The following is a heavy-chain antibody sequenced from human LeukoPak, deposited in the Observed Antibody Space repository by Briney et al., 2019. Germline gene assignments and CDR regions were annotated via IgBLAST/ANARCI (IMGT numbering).Heavy chain of an antibody. J-gene: IGHJ4*02. Sequence: GYAFTVCCMDLSRHAPGQGQERMGWINPKSGGTNYAQKFQGTVTMTSDTSISTVYMELSRLRSADTAVYYCATEEASDYRWGYWGQGTLVTVSS. CDR1: GYAFTVCC. CDR3: ATEEASDYRWGY. V-gene: IGHV1-2*02. D-gene: IGHD4-17*01. CDR2: INPKSGGT.